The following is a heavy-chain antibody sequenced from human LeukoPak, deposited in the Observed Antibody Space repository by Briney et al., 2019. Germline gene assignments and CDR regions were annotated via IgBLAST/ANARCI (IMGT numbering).Heavy chain of an antibody. J-gene: IGHJ4*02. CDR1: GGTFSSYA. CDR3: ARDRGVGNVNGDYVVDY. V-gene: IGHV1-69*13. D-gene: IGHD4-17*01. Sequence: SVKVSCKASGGTFSSYAISWVRQAPGQGLEWMGGISPIFGTANYAQKFQGRVTITADESTSTAYMELSSLRSEDTAVYYCARDRGVGNVNGDYVVDYWGQGTLVTVSS. CDR2: ISPIFGTA.